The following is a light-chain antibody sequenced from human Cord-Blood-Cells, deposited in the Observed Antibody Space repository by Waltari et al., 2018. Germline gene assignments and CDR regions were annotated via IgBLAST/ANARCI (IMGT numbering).Light chain of an antibody. Sequence: AIRMTQSPSSLSASTGDRVTITCRASQGISSFLAWYQQKPGKAPKVLIYAASTLQSGVPARFSGSGDGTDFTLTMSCLQSEDFATYYCQQYYSYPWTSGQGTKVEIK. CDR2: AAS. CDR3: QQYYSYPWT. CDR1: QGISSF. V-gene: IGKV1-8*01. J-gene: IGKJ1*01.